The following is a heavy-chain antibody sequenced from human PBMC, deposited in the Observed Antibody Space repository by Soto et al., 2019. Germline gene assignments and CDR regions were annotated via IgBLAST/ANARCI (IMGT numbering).Heavy chain of an antibody. D-gene: IGHD4-17*01. J-gene: IGHJ6*02. CDR1: GGSFSGYY. CDR2: INHSGST. V-gene: IGHV4-34*01. Sequence: PSETLSLTCAVYGGSFSGYYWSWIRQPPGKGLEWIGEINHSGSTNYNPSLKSRVTISVDTSKNQFSLKLSSVTAADTAVYYCARGRGYDYGGQKRPVYSVWGQGTTVTVSS. CDR3: ARGRGYDYGGQKRPVYSV.